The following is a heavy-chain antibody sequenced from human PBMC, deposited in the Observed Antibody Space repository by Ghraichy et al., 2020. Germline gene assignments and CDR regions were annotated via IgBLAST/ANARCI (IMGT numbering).Heavy chain of an antibody. CDR2: ISGPGGNT. CDR3: AKETAAAAGDYLDS. Sequence: GGSLRLSCAASGFSFSSYAMSWVRQAPGKGLEWVSAISGPGGNTYYADSVKGRFTISRDNSKNTLYLQMSSLRAEDTAIYYCAKETAAAAGDYLDSWGQGTLVTVSS. CDR1: GFSFSSYA. D-gene: IGHD6-13*01. J-gene: IGHJ4*02. V-gene: IGHV3-23*01.